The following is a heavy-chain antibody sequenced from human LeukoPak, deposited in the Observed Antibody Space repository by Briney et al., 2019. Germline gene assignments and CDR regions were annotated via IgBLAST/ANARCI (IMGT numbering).Heavy chain of an antibody. Sequence: GGSLRLSCEASGFTFSNYAMRWFRQAPGKGLEWVSSISASGAGTYYADSVKGRFTISRDNSKNTVYLQMSSLRAEDTAVYYCAKDSGNSGWYVDNWGQGTLVTVSS. CDR3: AKDSGNSGWYVDN. CDR2: ISASGAGT. J-gene: IGHJ4*02. CDR1: GFTFSNYA. D-gene: IGHD6-19*01. V-gene: IGHV3-23*01.